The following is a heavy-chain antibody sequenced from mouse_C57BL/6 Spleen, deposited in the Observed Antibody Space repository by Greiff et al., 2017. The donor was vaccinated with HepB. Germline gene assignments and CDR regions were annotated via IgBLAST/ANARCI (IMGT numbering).Heavy chain of an antibody. CDR2: IDPSDSYT. J-gene: IGHJ1*03. V-gene: IGHV1-50*01. CDR3: ARRGYVWYFDV. CDR1: GYTFTSYW. Sequence: VQLQQPGAELVKPGASVKLSCKASGYTFTSYWMQWVKQRPGQGLEWIGEIDPSDSYTNYNQKFKGKATLTVDTSSSTAYMQLSSLTSEDSAVYYCARRGYVWYFDVWGTGTTVTVSS. D-gene: IGHD2-14*01.